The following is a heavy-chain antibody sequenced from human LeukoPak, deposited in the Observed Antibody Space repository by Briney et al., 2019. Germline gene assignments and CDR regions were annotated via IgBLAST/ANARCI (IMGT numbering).Heavy chain of an antibody. CDR3: ARDLSSCWFDP. CDR2: INPSGGTT. Sequence: ASVKVSCKASGYTFTSYYTHWVRQAPGQGLEWMGIINPSGGTTSHAQKFQGRVTMTRDTSTTTVYMELSSLRSEDTAVYYCARDLSSCWFDPWGQGTLVTVSS. J-gene: IGHJ5*02. V-gene: IGHV1-46*01. D-gene: IGHD6-13*01. CDR1: GYTFTSYY.